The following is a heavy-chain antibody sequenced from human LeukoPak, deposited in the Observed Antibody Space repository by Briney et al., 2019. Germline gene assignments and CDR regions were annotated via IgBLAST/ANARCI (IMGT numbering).Heavy chain of an antibody. CDR3: AKADFGGFGDLNNFDY. Sequence: GGSLRLSCAASGFTFSNAWMSWVRQAPGKGLEWVGRIKSKTDGGTTDYAAPVKGRFTISRDDSKNTLYLQMNSLRAEDTAVYYCAKADFGGFGDLNNFDYWGQGTLVTVSS. CDR1: GFTFSNAW. CDR2: IKSKTDGGTT. V-gene: IGHV3-15*01. J-gene: IGHJ4*02. D-gene: IGHD3-10*01.